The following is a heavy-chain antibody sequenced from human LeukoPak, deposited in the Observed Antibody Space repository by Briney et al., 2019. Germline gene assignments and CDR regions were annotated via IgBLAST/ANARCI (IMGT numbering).Heavy chain of an antibody. CDR3: ARNYYDSSGYLNYFDY. J-gene: IGHJ4*02. V-gene: IGHV1-2*02. CDR1: GYTFTGYY. D-gene: IGHD3-22*01. CDR2: INPNSGGT. Sequence: GASVKVSCKASGYTFTGYYMHWVRQAPGQGLEWMGWINPNSGGTNYAQKFQGRVTMTRDTSISTAYMELSRLRSDDTAVYYCARNYYDSSGYLNYFDYWGQGTLVTVSS.